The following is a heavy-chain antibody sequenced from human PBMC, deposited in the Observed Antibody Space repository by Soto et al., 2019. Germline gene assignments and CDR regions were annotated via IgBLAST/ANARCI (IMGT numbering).Heavy chain of an antibody. J-gene: IGHJ4*01. V-gene: IGHV1-18*01. D-gene: IGHD3-22*01. CDR1: GYAFSTYG. CDR2: ISAHSSKT. CDR3: ARDFYYDSRGYLKCYGY. Sequence: GASVKVSCKASGYAFSTYGVNWVRQAPGQGLEWMGWISAHSSKTDYAHNLQGRVTMTTDTSTATAYMELRSLRSDDTAVYYCARDFYYDSRGYLKCYGYRGHLPPVPVS.